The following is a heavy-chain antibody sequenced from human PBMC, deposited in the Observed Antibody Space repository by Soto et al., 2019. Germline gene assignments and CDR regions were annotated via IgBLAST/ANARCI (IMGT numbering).Heavy chain of an antibody. CDR1: GGSISSGGYY. J-gene: IGHJ4*02. CDR3: ARTVNYDYYFDY. V-gene: IGHV4-31*03. CDR2: IYYSGST. D-gene: IGHD5-12*01. Sequence: SETLSLTCTVSGGSISSGGYYWSCIRQHPGKGLEWIGYIYYSGSTYYNPSLKSRVTISVDTSKNQFSLKLSSVTAADTAVYYCARTVNYDYYFDYWGQGTLVTVS.